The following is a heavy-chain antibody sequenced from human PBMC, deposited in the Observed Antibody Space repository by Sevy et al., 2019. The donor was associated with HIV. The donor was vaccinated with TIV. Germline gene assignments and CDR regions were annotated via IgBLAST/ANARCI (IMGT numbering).Heavy chain of an antibody. CDR2: ISSSSTYI. D-gene: IGHD2-15*01. CDR3: ARDLVIPATTDYFYYGMDV. V-gene: IGHV3-21*01. Sequence: GGSLRLSCAASGFPIRTYNMNWVSQAPGKGLEWVSSISSSSTYIYYADSVKGRFTISRDNAKNSLYLQMSSLRAEDTAVYYCARDLVIPATTDYFYYGMDVWGQGTTVTVSS. CDR1: GFPIRTYN. J-gene: IGHJ6*02.